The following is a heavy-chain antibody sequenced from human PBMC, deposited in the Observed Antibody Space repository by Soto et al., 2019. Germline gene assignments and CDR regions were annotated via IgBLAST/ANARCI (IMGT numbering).Heavy chain of an antibody. CDR2: IFHGGNT. D-gene: IGHD2-15*01. V-gene: IGHV4-38-2*01. J-gene: IGHJ3*01. CDR1: GFFISSGNY. Sequence: SSETLSLTCAVSGFFISSGNYWGWIRKPPGKGLEWIGSIFHGGNTYYNPSLKSRVTISVDMSKNQFSLKLNSVTAADTAVYYCARARWYDAFDVWGQGTVVTVSS. CDR3: ARARWYDAFDV.